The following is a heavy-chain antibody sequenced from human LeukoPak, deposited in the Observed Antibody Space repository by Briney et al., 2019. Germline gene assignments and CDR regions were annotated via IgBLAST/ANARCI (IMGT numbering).Heavy chain of an antibody. CDR2: ISAYNGLT. J-gene: IGHJ5*02. CDR3: ARDRIARLGGSYRYNCFDP. CDR1: GYTFTSYG. Sequence: ASVKVSCKASGYTFTSYGISWVRQAPGQGLEWMGWISAYNGLTNYAENLQGRVTMTTDTSTGTAYLELRNLTSDDTALYYCARDRIARLGGSYRYNCFDPWGQGTLVTVSS. V-gene: IGHV1-18*01. D-gene: IGHD1-26*01.